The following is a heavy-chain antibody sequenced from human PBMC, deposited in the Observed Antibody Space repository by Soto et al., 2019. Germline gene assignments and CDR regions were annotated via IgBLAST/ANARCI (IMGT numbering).Heavy chain of an antibody. Sequence: QVQLVESGGGLVKPGGSLRLSCAASGFTLSDYYMTWIRQAPGKGLEWVSDISISGTTIHYADSVRGLFTISRDNAKNSLWLQMNTMRAEETAVSYCARFRGAGYYNFWGQGTLVTVSS. D-gene: IGHD3-9*01. CDR2: ISISGTTI. V-gene: IGHV3-11*01. CDR1: GFTLSDYY. CDR3: ARFRGAGYYNF. J-gene: IGHJ4*02.